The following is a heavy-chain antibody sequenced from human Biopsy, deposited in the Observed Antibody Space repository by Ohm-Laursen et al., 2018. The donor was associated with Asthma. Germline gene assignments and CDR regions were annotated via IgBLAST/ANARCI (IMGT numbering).Heavy chain of an antibody. CDR3: ARGDTGGWSQYYFDY. Sequence: SLRLSCTASGFTFSDYYMSWIRQAPGKGLEWISYINGKSNSIEYADSVKGRFTISRDNAKNSLYLQMNSLRAEDTAAYYCARGDTGGWSQYYFDYWGQGTLVTVSS. CDR1: GFTFSDYY. CDR2: INGKSNSI. D-gene: IGHD2-8*02. J-gene: IGHJ4*02. V-gene: IGHV3-11*01.